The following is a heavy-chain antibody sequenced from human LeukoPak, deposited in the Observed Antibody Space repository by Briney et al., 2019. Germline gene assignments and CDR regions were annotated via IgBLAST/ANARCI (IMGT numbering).Heavy chain of an antibody. CDR3: ARGFRGFGEAVDY. V-gene: IGHV4-59*01. CDR2: IYYSGST. J-gene: IGHJ4*02. D-gene: IGHD3-10*01. CDR1: GGSISNYY. Sequence: SETLPLTCTVSGGSISNYYWSWIRQPPGKGLEWIGYIYYSGSTNYNPSLKSRVTISVDTSKNQFSLKLSSVTAADTAVYYCARGFRGFGEAVDYWGQGTLVTVSS.